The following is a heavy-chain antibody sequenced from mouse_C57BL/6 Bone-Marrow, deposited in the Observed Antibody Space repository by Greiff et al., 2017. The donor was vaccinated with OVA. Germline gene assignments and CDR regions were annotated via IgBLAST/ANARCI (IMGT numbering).Heavy chain of an antibody. CDR2: ISSGSSTI. V-gene: IGHV5-17*01. Sequence: VKLVESGGGLVKPGGSLKLSCAASGFTFSDYGMHWVRQAPEQGLEWVAYISSGSSTIYYADTVKGRCTISRDNAKNTLFLQMTSRRSEDTAMYYCARPSYWYFDVWGTGTTVTVAA. CDR1: GFTFSDYG. J-gene: IGHJ1*03. CDR3: ARPSYWYFDV.